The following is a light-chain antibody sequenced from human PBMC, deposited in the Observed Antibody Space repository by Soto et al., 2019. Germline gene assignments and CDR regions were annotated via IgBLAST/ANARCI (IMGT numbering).Light chain of an antibody. CDR2: QDT. V-gene: IGLV3-1*01. CDR1: KLGDKS. J-gene: IGLJ1*01. Sequence: SYELTQPPSVSVSPGQTASITCSGDKLGDKSASWYQQKPGQTPVLVIYQDTKRPSGIPERFSGSNSGNTATLTLSGTQPMDEADYYCQAWDSGTEVFGTGTKVTVL. CDR3: QAWDSGTEV.